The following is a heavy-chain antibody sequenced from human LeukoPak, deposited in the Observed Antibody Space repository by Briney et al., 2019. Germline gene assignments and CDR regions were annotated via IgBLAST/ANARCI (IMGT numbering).Heavy chain of an antibody. CDR3: ARDAQGYSNYVWNYYYYYGMDV. J-gene: IGHJ6*02. D-gene: IGHD4-11*01. V-gene: IGHV3-30-3*01. CDR1: GFTFSSYA. CDR2: ISYDGSNK. Sequence: GRSLRLSCAASGFTFSSYAMHWVRQAPGKGLEWVAVISYDGSNKCYADSVKGRFTISRDNSKNTLYLQMNSLRAEDTAVYYCARDAQGYSNYVWNYYYYYGMDVWGQGTTVTVSS.